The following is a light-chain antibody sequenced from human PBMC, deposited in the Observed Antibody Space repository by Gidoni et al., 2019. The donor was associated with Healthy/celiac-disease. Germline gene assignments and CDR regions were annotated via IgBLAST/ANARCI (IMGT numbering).Light chain of an antibody. Sequence: EIVLTQSPGTLSLSPGDRATLSCRASQSVSSSYLAWYQQKPGQAPRLLIYGASSRATGIPDRFSGSGSGTDFTLTISRLEPEDLAVYYCQQYGSSPRTFGQGTKVEIK. V-gene: IGKV3-20*01. J-gene: IGKJ1*01. CDR1: QSVSSSY. CDR3: QQYGSSPRT. CDR2: GAS.